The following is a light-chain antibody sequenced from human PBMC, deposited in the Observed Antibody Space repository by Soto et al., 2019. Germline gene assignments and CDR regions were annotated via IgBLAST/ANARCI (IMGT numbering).Light chain of an antibody. Sequence: EIVLTQSPATLSLSPGERPTLSCRASQSVSSNLAWYQQKPGQAPRLLIYGASTRATGIPARFSGSGSGTEFTLTISSLQSEDFAVYYCQHRSKFGQGTRLEI. CDR2: GAS. CDR3: QHRSK. V-gene: IGKV3-15*01. J-gene: IGKJ5*01. CDR1: QSVSSN.